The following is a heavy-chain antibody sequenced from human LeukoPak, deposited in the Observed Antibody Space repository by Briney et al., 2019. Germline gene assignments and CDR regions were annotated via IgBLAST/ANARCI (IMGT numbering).Heavy chain of an antibody. Sequence: ASVKVSYKASGYTFTSNYIHWVRQAPGQGLEWMGMIYPRDGSTSYAQKFQSRVTVTRDTSMSTVHMELSGLRSEDTAVYYCARDQEGFDYWGQGTLVTVSS. V-gene: IGHV1-46*01. CDR2: IYPRDGST. CDR3: ARDQEGFDY. J-gene: IGHJ4*02. CDR1: GYTFTSNY.